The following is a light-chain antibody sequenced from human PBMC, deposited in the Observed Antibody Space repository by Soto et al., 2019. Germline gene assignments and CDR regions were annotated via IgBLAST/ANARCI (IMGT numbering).Light chain of an antibody. V-gene: IGKV3-20*01. J-gene: IGKJ2*01. CDR3: QQYPGYT. Sequence: EIVLTQSPGTLSLSPGERATLSCRASQSVSSSYLAWYQQKPGQAPRLLIYGASGRTTGIPDRFSGSGSGTDSTLTISRLEPEDFAVYYCQQYPGYTFGQGTKLEIK. CDR1: QSVSSSY. CDR2: GAS.